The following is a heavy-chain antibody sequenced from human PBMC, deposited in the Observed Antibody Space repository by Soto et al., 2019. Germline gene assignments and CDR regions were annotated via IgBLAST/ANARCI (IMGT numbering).Heavy chain of an antibody. CDR3: ARGVGDIVLMEPFDI. Sequence: SETLSLTCTVSGGSISSGDYYWSWIRQPPGKGLEWIGYIYYSGSTYYNPSLKSRVTISVDTSKNQFSLKLSSVTAADTAVYYCARGVGDIVLMEPFDIWGQGTMVTVSS. J-gene: IGHJ3*02. D-gene: IGHD2-8*01. CDR2: IYYSGST. CDR1: GGSISSGDYY. V-gene: IGHV4-30-4*01.